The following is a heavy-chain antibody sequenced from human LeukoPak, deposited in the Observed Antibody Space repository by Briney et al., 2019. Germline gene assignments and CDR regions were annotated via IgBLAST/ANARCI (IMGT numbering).Heavy chain of an antibody. CDR2: ISSSSSTI. CDR1: AFTFSSYS. Sequence: PGGSLRLSCVASAFTFSSYSMNWVRQAPGKGLEWVSYISSSSSTIYYADSVKGRFTISRDNAKNSLYLQMNSLRAEDTAVYYCARGLRTTYYYDSSGSWGQGTLVTVSS. J-gene: IGHJ5*02. V-gene: IGHV3-48*01. CDR3: ARGLRTTYYYDSSGS. D-gene: IGHD3-22*01.